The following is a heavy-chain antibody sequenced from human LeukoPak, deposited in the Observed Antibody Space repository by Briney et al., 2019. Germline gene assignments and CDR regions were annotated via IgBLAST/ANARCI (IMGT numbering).Heavy chain of an antibody. CDR3: ARDSSPRYSGYDWVY. Sequence: IVPCRESGVAFNNVWLRGGRHIQKKRLEWVAHINQGGSQTSYVDAVRGRFTVSRDNAKNSLYLQMNSLRADDTAVYYCARDSSPRYSGYDWVYWGRGTLVTVSS. D-gene: IGHD5-12*01. V-gene: IGHV3-7*01. J-gene: IGHJ4*02. CDR1: GVAFNNVW. CDR2: INQGGSQT.